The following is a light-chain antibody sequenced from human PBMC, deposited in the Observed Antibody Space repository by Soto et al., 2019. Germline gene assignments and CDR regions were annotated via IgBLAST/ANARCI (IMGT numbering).Light chain of an antibody. J-gene: IGKJ4*01. V-gene: IGKV3-11*01. CDR3: QQRSNWPLLT. CDR2: DAS. Sequence: EIVLTQSPATLSLSPGERATLSCRASQSVSNYLAWYQQKPGQAPRLLIYDASNRATGIPARFSGSGSGTDFTLNISSLEPEDFAVYYWQQRSNWPLLTFGGGTKVEIK. CDR1: QSVSNY.